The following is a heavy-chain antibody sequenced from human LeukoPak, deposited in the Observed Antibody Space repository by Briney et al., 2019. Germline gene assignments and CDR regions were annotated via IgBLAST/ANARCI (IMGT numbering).Heavy chain of an antibody. J-gene: IGHJ4*02. Sequence: GASVTVSFKASGYTFINYYMHWVRQAPGQGLEWMGIINPSGGSAYYAQKFQGRVTMTSDVSTSTFHMELSSLRSEDTAVYYCAIPVDTASLVNWGQGTLVTVSS. CDR3: AIPVDTASLVN. CDR1: GYTFINYY. V-gene: IGHV1-46*01. D-gene: IGHD5-18*01. CDR2: INPSGGSA.